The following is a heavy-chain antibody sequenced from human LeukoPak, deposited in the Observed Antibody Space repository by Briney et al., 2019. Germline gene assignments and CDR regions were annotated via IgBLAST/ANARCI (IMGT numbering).Heavy chain of an antibody. J-gene: IGHJ4*02. Sequence: GRSLRLSCAASGFTFNDYAMHWVRQAPGKGLEWVSGISWDSTTIGYADSVKGRFTVSRDNAKNSLYLQMNSLRAEDTALYYCAKDGTWGGSGSYPDYWGQGTLVTVSS. V-gene: IGHV3-9*01. CDR1: GFTFNDYA. CDR2: ISWDSTTI. D-gene: IGHD3-10*01. CDR3: AKDGTWGGSGSYPDY.